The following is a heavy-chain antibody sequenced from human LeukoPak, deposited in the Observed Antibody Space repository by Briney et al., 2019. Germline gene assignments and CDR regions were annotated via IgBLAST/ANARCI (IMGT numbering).Heavy chain of an antibody. CDR3: AKDQSGSYYLFDC. CDR1: GFTFSDNW. J-gene: IGHJ4*02. Sequence: PGGSLRLSCAASGFTFSDNWMHWVRQAPGKGLVWVSRINLDGSSTTYADPVKGRFTISRDNSKNTLYLQMNSLRAEDTAVYYCAKDQSGSYYLFDCWGQGTLVTVSS. D-gene: IGHD1-26*01. CDR2: INLDGSST. V-gene: IGHV3-74*03.